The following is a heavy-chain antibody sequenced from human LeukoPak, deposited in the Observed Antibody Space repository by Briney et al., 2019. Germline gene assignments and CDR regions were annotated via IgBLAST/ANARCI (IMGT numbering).Heavy chain of an antibody. D-gene: IGHD1-26*01. V-gene: IGHV5-51*01. J-gene: IGHJ3*02. Sequence: GESLKISCNASGYSFSSYWIARVRPIPGKGPEWVGIIYPGDSDVRYNTSFQGQVTMSADKSNTTAYLQWSSLKASDTAMYYCARHHIVGDSISAFDIWGQGTMVTVSS. CDR2: IYPGDSDV. CDR1: GYSFSSYW. CDR3: ARHHIVGDSISAFDI.